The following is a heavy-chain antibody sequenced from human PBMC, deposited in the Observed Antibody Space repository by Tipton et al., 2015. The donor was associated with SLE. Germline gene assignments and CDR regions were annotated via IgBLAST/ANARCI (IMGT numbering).Heavy chain of an antibody. Sequence: TLSLTCAVSGGSISTSNWWSWVRQPPGKGLEWIGEIYHSGSTNYNPSLKSRVTISVDKSKNQFSLKLNSVTAADTAVYYCARDISSWFDAFDIWGQGTMVTVSS. CDR3: ARDISSWFDAFDI. D-gene: IGHD6-13*01. J-gene: IGHJ3*02. CDR1: GGSISTSNW. V-gene: IGHV4-4*02. CDR2: IYHSGST.